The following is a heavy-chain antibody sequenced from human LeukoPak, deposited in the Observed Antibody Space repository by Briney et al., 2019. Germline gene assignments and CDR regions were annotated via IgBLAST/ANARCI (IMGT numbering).Heavy chain of an antibody. CDR2: INWNGGST. Sequence: PGGSLRLSCAASGFTFDDYGMSWVRQAPGKGLEWVSGINWNGGSTGYADSVKGRFTISRDNAKNSLYLQMNSLGAEDTAVYYCARASCSGGSCQYYFDYWGQGTLVTVSS. CDR3: ARASCSGGSCQYYFDY. V-gene: IGHV3-20*04. D-gene: IGHD2-15*01. J-gene: IGHJ4*02. CDR1: GFTFDDYG.